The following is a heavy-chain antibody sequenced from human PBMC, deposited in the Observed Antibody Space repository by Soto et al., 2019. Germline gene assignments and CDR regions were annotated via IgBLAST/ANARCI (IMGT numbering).Heavy chain of an antibody. CDR2: ISGSGGST. Sequence: RGSLRLSCAASGFTFISYAIGWCRHAPGKGLEWVSAISGSGGSTYYADSVKGRFTISRDNSKNTLYLQMNSLRAEDTAVYYCAKERLGKQQYFDYGGQGTLVTVSS. V-gene: IGHV3-23*01. D-gene: IGHD6-13*01. CDR1: GFTFISYA. CDR3: AKERLGKQQYFDY. J-gene: IGHJ4*02.